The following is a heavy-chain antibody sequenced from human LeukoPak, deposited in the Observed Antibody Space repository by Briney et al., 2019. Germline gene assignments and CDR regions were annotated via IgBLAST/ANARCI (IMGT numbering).Heavy chain of an antibody. Sequence: SETLSLTCTVSGGYTGSHYWSWIRQPAGKGLEWIGRISPSGTTHYNPSLGSRVTMSVDTSKNYFSLRLSSVTAADTAVYYCARGKGRNWFDPWGQGTLVTVSS. CDR2: ISPSGTT. J-gene: IGHJ5*02. CDR1: GGYTGSHY. V-gene: IGHV4-4*07. CDR3: ARGKGRNWFDP.